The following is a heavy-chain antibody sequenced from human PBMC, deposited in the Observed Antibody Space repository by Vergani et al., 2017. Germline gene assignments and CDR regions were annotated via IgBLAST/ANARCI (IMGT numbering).Heavy chain of an antibody. CDR3: ARDNPPYYYDSSGYYDY. CDR1: GFTFSDYY. V-gene: IGHV3-11*01. J-gene: IGHJ4*02. CDR2: ISSSGSTI. Sequence: QVQLVESGGGVVQPGGSMRLSCAASGFTFSDYYMSWIRQAPGKGLEWVSYISSSGSTIYYADSVKGRFTISRDNAKNSLYLQMNSLRAEDTAVYYCARDNPPYYYDSSGYYDYWGQGTLGTVSS. D-gene: IGHD3-22*01.